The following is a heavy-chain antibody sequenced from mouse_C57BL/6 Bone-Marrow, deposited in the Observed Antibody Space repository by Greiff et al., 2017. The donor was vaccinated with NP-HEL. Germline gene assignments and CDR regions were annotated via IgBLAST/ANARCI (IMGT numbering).Heavy chain of an antibody. Sequence: LQQSGAELVRPGSSVKLSCKASYFAFMASAMHWVKQRPGHGLEWIGSFTVYSDATEYSENFKGKATLTANTASSTAYMELSSLTSEDSAVYYCARAADEGVGYAMDCWGQGTTVTVAS. CDR2: FTVYSDAT. D-gene: IGHD1-1*01. CDR1: YFAFMASA. CDR3: ARAADEGVGYAMDC. J-gene: IGHJ4*01. V-gene: IGHV1-49*01.